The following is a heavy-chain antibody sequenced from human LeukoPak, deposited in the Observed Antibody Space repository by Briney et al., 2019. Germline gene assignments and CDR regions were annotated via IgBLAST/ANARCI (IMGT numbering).Heavy chain of an antibody. J-gene: IGHJ6*03. V-gene: IGHV5-51*01. CDR3: ARLGAAAGTGYYYYMDV. Sequence: GESLKISCKGSGYSFTSYWIGWVRQMPGKGLEWMGIIYPGDSDTRYSPSFQGQVTISADKSISTAYLQWSSLKASDTVMYYCARLGAAAGTGYYYYMDVWGKGTTVTVSS. D-gene: IGHD6-13*01. CDR1: GYSFTSYW. CDR2: IYPGDSDT.